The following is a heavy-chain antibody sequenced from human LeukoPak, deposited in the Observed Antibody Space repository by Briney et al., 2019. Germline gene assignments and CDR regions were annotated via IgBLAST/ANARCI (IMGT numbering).Heavy chain of an antibody. CDR1: GFTFSSYA. CDR3: AKDSRVLLWFGELLPSYFDY. J-gene: IGHJ4*02. Sequence: GGSLRLSCAASGFTFSSYAMSWVHQAPGKGLEWVSAISGSGGSTYYADSVKGRFTISRDNSKNTLYLQMNSLRAEDTAVYYCAKDSRVLLWFGELLPSYFDYWGQGTLVTVSS. V-gene: IGHV3-23*01. D-gene: IGHD3-10*01. CDR2: ISGSGGST.